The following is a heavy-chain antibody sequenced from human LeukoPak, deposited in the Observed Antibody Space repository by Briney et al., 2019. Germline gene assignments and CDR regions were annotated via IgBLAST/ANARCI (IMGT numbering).Heavy chain of an antibody. CDR1: GFTFSSYG. J-gene: IGHJ4*02. CDR3: ATKVPGTSHFSH. CDR2: IWSDDRNK. V-gene: IGHV3-33*01. D-gene: IGHD6-19*01. Sequence: GGSLRLSCAASGFTFSSYGMHWVRQAPGKGLEWVALIWSDDRNKYYADSVKGQFTISRDNSKNTLYLQMNSLRAEDTAVYYCATKVPGTSHFSHWGQGILVTVSS.